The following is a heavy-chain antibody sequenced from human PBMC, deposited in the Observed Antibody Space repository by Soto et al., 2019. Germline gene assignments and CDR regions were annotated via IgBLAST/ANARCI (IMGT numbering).Heavy chain of an antibody. CDR1: GGSISSGDYY. CDR3: ARGSITIFGVVSWDYYYYGMDV. J-gene: IGHJ6*02. D-gene: IGHD3-3*01. V-gene: IGHV4-30-4*01. CDR2: IYYSGST. Sequence: SETLSLTCTDSGGSISSGDYYWSWIRQPPGKGLEWIGYIYYSGSTYYNPSLKSRVTISVDTSKNQFSLKLSSVTAADTAVYYCARGSITIFGVVSWDYYYYGMDVWGQGTTVPVSS.